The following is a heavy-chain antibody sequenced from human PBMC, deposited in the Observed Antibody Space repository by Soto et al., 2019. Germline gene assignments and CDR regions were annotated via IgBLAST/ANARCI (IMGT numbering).Heavy chain of an antibody. J-gene: IGHJ5*02. Sequence: SVKVSCKASGGTFSSYAISWVRQAPGQGLEWMGGIIPIFGTANYAQKFQGRVAITADESTSTAYMELSSLRSEDTAVYYCARVGAGYGSWFDPWGQGTLVTVSS. CDR1: GGTFSSYA. V-gene: IGHV1-69*13. D-gene: IGHD6-13*01. CDR3: ARVGAGYGSWFDP. CDR2: IIPIFGTA.